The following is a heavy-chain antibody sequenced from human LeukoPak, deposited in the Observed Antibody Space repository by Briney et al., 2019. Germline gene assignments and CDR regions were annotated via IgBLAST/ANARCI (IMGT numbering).Heavy chain of an antibody. CDR3: AHTPTSGFDS. J-gene: IGHJ4*02. CDR2: IYWDDDK. CDR1: GFSLSTSEVG. Sequence: SGPALVKSTQTLTLTCTFSGFSLSTSEVGVGWIRQTPGKALEWLALIYWDDDKRYSPSLMSRLTISKDTSKDQVVLTMTNMDPVDTATYYCAHTPTSGFDSWGQGTLVTVSS. V-gene: IGHV2-5*02.